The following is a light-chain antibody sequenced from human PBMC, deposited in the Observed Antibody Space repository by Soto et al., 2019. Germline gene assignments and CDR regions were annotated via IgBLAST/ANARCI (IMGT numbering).Light chain of an antibody. J-gene: IGLJ1*01. CDR1: SSDVGGYNY. Sequence: QSALTQPPSASGSPGQSVTISCTGTSSDVGGYNYVSWYQQHPDKAPKLMIYEVSKRPSGVPDRFSGSKSGNTASLTVSGLQAEDEADYYCSSSAGSNNYLFGTGTKLTVL. V-gene: IGLV2-8*01. CDR3: SSSAGSNNYL. CDR2: EVS.